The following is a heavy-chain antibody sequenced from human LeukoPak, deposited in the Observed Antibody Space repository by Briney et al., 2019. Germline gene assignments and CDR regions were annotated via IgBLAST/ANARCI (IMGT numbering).Heavy chain of an antibody. Sequence: ASVTVSCKASGYTFTIYGIRWVRQAPGQGVEWMGWISAYNGKTNYAQKLQGRVTITTHTSTSTAYMELRSLRSDDTAVYYCARSGYSGYDSRYYYYYGMDVWGKGTTVTVSS. D-gene: IGHD5-12*01. CDR3: ARSGYSGYDSRYYYYYGMDV. J-gene: IGHJ6*04. CDR1: GYTFTIYG. V-gene: IGHV1-18*04. CDR2: ISAYNGKT.